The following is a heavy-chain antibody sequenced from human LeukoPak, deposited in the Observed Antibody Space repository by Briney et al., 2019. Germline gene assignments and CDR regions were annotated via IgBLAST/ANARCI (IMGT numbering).Heavy chain of an antibody. D-gene: IGHD1-26*01. V-gene: IGHV3-74*01. J-gene: IGHJ6*02. Sequence: GGSLRLSCAASGFTFSRYWMHWVRQAPGKGLVWVSRINSDGISTTYADSVKGRFTISRDNAKNTLYLHVNSLRAEDTAVYYCTRESYSGSYLDVWGQGTTVTVSS. CDR2: INSDGIST. CDR1: GFTFSRYW. CDR3: TRESYSGSYLDV.